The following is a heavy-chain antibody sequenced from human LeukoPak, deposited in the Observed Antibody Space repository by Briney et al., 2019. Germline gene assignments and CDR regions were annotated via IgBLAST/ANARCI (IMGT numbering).Heavy chain of an antibody. J-gene: IGHJ4*02. D-gene: IGHD6-13*01. V-gene: IGHV4-39*07. CDR2: INHSGST. CDR3: ARRRPSRYIGIAAAGTNPARGPTYYFDY. Sequence: PSETLSLTCTVSGDSISSDNYYWSWVRQPPGKGLEWIGEINHSGSTNYNPSLKSRVTISVDTSKNQFSLKLSSVTAADTAVYYCARRRPSRYIGIAAAGTNPARGPTYYFDYWGQGTLVTVSS. CDR1: GDSISSDNYY.